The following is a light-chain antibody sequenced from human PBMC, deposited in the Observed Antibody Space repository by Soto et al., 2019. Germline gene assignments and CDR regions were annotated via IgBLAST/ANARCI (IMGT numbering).Light chain of an antibody. V-gene: IGKV4-1*01. CDR2: WAS. CDR3: QQYYSTRPRR. CDR1: QSVLYSSNNKNY. Sequence: DIVMTQSPDSLAVSLGERATINCKSSQSVLYSSNNKNYLAWYQQKPGQPPKLLLYWASTRESGVPDRFSGRGSGTDFALTISSLQAEDVAVYYCQQYYSTRPRRFGQGTKVEIK. J-gene: IGKJ1*01.